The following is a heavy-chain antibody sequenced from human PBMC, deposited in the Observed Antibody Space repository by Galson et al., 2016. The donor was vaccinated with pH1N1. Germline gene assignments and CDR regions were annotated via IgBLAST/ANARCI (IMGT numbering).Heavy chain of an antibody. CDR1: GYTLTSYD. CDR3: ARGPVYWYFDL. V-gene: IGHV1-8*01. CDR2: MNPNNGNA. J-gene: IGHJ2*01. Sequence: SGKVSCKASGYTLTSYDINWVRQATGQGLEWMGWMNPNNGNADYAPKFQGRVTLTRNASINTAYMELSSLTSEDTAVYYCARGPVYWYFDLWGRGTPVIVSS.